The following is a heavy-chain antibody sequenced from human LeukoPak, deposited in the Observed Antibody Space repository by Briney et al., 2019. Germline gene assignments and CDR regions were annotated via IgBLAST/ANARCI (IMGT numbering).Heavy chain of an antibody. Sequence: PGGSLRLSCAASEFTFSSYRMDWVRQAPGKGLEWVASISSGSIEIYYADAAKGRFTISRDNAKNSLYLQMSSLRGEDTAVYYCARGGYSHYDYWGPGTLVTVSS. CDR3: ARGGYSHYDY. D-gene: IGHD6-13*01. V-gene: IGHV3-21*01. CDR2: ISSGSIEI. CDR1: EFTFSSYR. J-gene: IGHJ4*02.